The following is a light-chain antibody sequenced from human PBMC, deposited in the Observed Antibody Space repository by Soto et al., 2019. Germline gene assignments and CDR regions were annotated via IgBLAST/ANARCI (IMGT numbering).Light chain of an antibody. Sequence: EIVLTQSPGTLSLSPGERATLSCRASQSVSSSYLAWYQQKPGQAPRLLIYGASSRATGIPDRFSGSGSGTDFTLAISRLEPEDFAVYYCQQYGSSPPLTLGQGTKMDTK. V-gene: IGKV3-20*01. CDR1: QSVSSSY. J-gene: IGKJ1*01. CDR3: QQYGSSPPLT. CDR2: GAS.